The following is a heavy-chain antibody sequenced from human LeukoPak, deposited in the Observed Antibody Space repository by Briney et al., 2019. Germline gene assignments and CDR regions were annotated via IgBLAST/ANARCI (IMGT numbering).Heavy chain of an antibody. CDR3: ARDGEYCSSTSCSWHYGMDV. Sequence: AASVKVSCKASGGTFSSYAISWVRQAPGQGLEWMGGIIPIFGTANYAQKFQGRVTITADESTSTAYMELSSLRSEDTAVYYCARDGEYCSSTSCSWHYGMDVWGKGTRSPSPQ. CDR2: IIPIFGTA. J-gene: IGHJ6*04. CDR1: GGTFSSYA. D-gene: IGHD2-2*01. V-gene: IGHV1-69*13.